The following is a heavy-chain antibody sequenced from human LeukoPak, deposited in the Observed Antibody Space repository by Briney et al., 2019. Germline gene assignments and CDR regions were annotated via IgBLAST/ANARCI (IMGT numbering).Heavy chain of an antibody. D-gene: IGHD3-22*01. CDR3: ARSYYYDGSGYDIDY. Sequence: ASVKVSCKASGYTFTSYYMHWVRQAPGQGLEWMGIINPSGGSTSYAQKFQGRVTMTRDMSTSTVYMELSSLRSEDTAVYYCARSYYYDGSGYDIDYWGQGTLVTVSS. V-gene: IGHV1-46*01. J-gene: IGHJ4*02. CDR1: GYTFTSYY. CDR2: INPSGGST.